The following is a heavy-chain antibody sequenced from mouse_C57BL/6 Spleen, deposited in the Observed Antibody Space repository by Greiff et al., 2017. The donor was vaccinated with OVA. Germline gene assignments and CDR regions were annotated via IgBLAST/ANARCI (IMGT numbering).Heavy chain of an antibody. CDR1: GYTFTSYW. CDR3: ARRWLLWYFDV. CDR2: IDPSDSYT. Sequence: VQLKQPGAELVKPGASVKLSCKASGYTFTSYWMQWVKQRPGQGLEWIGEIDPSDSYTNYNQKFKGKATLTVDTSSSTAYMQLSSLTSEDAAVYYCARRWLLWYFDVWGTGTTVTVPS. V-gene: IGHV1-50*01. D-gene: IGHD2-3*01. J-gene: IGHJ1*03.